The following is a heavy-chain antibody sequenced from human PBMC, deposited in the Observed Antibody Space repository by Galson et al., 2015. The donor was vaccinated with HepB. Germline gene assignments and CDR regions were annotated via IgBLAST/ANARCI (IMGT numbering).Heavy chain of an antibody. CDR3: AGYSSSWYRPGEEVWFDP. CDR1: GGSISSSNW. Sequence: SETLSLTCAVSGGSISSSNWWSWVRQPPGKGLEWIGEIYHSGSTNYNPSLKSRVTISVDKSKNQFSLKLSSVTAADTAVYYCAGYSSSWYRPGEEVWFDPWGQGTLVTVSS. V-gene: IGHV4-4*02. D-gene: IGHD6-13*01. CDR2: IYHSGST. J-gene: IGHJ5*02.